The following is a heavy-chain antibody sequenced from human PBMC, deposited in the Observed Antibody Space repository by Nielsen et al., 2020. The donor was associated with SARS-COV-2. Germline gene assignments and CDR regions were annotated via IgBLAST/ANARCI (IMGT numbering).Heavy chain of an antibody. Sequence: ASVKVSCKASGYTFTSYAMNWVRQAPGQGLEWMGWINTNTGNPTYAQGFTGRFVFSLDTSVSTAYLQISSLKAEDTAVYYCARDPPLLWFGDHEALSYWGQGTLVTVSS. CDR2: INTNTGNP. V-gene: IGHV7-4-1*02. CDR1: GYTFTSYA. J-gene: IGHJ4*02. D-gene: IGHD3-10*01. CDR3: ARDPPLLWFGDHEALSY.